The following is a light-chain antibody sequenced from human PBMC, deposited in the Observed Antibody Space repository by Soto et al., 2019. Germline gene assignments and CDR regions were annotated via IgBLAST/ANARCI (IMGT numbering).Light chain of an antibody. V-gene: IGKV1-5*01. CDR3: QQANSFPIT. CDR2: DAS. J-gene: IGKJ5*01. CDR1: QSISSW. Sequence: DIQMTQSPSTLSATAGDRVTITCRASQSISSWLAWYQQKPGKAPKLLIYDASNLESGVPSRFSGSGSGTEFTLTIRSLQPDDFATYYCQQANSFPITFGQGTRLEIK.